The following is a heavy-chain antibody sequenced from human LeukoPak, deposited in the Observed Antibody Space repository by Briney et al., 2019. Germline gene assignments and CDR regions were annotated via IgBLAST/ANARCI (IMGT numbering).Heavy chain of an antibody. D-gene: IGHD5-12*01. V-gene: IGHV4-4*02. CDR2: IYHSGST. Sequence: PSETLSLTCAVSGGSISSSNWWSWVRQPPGKGLEWIGEIYHSGSTNYNPSLKSRVTISVDKSKNQFSLKLSSVTAADTAVYYCASFDYSGYALTDYWGQGTLVTVSS. CDR1: GGSISSSNW. CDR3: ASFDYSGYALTDY. J-gene: IGHJ4*02.